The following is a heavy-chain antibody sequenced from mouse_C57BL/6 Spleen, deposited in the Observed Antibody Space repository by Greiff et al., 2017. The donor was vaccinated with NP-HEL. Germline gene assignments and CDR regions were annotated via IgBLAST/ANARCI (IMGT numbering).Heavy chain of an antibody. CDR3: ARHAYGNYVYYFDY. Sequence: EVNVVESGGDLVKPGGSLKLPCAASGFTFSSYGMSWVRQTPDKRLEWVATISSGGSYTYYPDSVKGRFTISRDNAKNTLYLQMSSLKSEDTAMYYCARHAYGNYVYYFDYWGQGTTLTVSS. CDR1: GFTFSSYG. J-gene: IGHJ2*01. CDR2: ISSGGSYT. D-gene: IGHD2-1*01. V-gene: IGHV5-6*01.